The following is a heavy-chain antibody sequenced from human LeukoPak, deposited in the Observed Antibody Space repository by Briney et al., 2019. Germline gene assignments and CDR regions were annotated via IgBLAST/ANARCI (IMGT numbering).Heavy chain of an antibody. CDR2: ISSSSSYI. D-gene: IGHD3-16*01. Sequence: PGGSLRLSCAASGFTFSSYSTNWVRQAPGKGLEWVSSISSSSSYIYYADSVKGRFTISRDNAKNSLYLQMNSLRAEDTAVYYCARDYDYDEGGFDYWGQGTLVTVSS. V-gene: IGHV3-21*01. CDR1: GFTFSSYS. CDR3: ARDYDYDEGGFDY. J-gene: IGHJ4*02.